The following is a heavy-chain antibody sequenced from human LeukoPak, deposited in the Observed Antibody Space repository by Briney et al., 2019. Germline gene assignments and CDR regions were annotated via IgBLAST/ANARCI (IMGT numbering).Heavy chain of an antibody. D-gene: IGHD1-26*01. V-gene: IGHV1-8*03. J-gene: IGHJ4*02. CDR2: MNPNSGNT. CDR3: ARVLSGSYSPFFDY. CDR1: GYTFTSYD. Sequence: ASVKVSCKASGYTFTSYDINWVRQATGQGLEWMGWMNPNSGNTGYAQKFQGRVTITRNTSISTAYMELSSLRSEDTAVYYCARVLSGSYSPFFDYWGQGTLVTVSS.